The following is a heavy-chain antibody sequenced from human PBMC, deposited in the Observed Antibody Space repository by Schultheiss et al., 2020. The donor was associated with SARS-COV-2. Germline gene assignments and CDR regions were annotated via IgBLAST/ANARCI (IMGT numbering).Heavy chain of an antibody. CDR1: GFTFSSYG. J-gene: IGHJ5*02. V-gene: IGHV3-33*01. CDR2: IWYDGSNK. Sequence: GESLKISCTASGFTFSSYGMHWVRQAPGKGLEWVAVIWYDGSNKYYADSVKGRFTISRDNSKNTLYLQMNSLRAEDTAVYYCARDCTLTVTTLGWFDPWGQGTLVTVSS. CDR3: ARDCTLTVTTLGWFDP. D-gene: IGHD4-17*01.